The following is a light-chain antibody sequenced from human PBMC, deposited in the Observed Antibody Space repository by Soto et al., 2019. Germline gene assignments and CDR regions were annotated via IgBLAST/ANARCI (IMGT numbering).Light chain of an antibody. J-gene: IGKJ2*01. Sequence: EVGLTQSPGTLSLSPGERATLSCRASQSVSRRYLAWYQQKPGQAPRLLIFGPSSRATGIPDRFSGSGSGPDFTLTISSLEPEDFAVYYCLQYDTSPPRYTFGQGTKLEIK. CDR2: GPS. CDR1: QSVSRRY. V-gene: IGKV3-20*01. CDR3: LQYDTSPPRYT.